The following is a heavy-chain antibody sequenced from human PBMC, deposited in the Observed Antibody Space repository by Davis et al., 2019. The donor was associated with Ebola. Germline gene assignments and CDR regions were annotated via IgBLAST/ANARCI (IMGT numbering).Heavy chain of an antibody. CDR3: ARDPGAFGYSNLYGMDV. CDR2: IYSGGST. CDR1: GFTVSSNY. D-gene: IGHD4-11*01. V-gene: IGHV3-53*04. Sequence: PGGSLRLSYAASGFTVSSNYMSWVRQAPGKGLEWVSVIYSGGSTYYADSVKGRFTISRHNSKNTLYLQMNSLRAEDTAVYYCARDPGAFGYSNLYGMDVWGQGTTVTVSS. J-gene: IGHJ6*02.